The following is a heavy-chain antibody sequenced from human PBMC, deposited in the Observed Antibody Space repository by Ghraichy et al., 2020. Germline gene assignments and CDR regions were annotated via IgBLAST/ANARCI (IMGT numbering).Heavy chain of an antibody. CDR3: ARDAYSCDITYYYGMDV. Sequence: GGSLRLSCAASGFTFSTYCMHWVRQAPGKGLVWVSCINNDGTSTSYADSVKGRFTISRDNAKNTLYLQINSLRAEDAAVYYCARDAYSCDITYYYGMDVCGQATTVPASS. V-gene: IGHV3-74*01. CDR1: GFTFSTYC. CDR2: INNDGTST. D-gene: IGHD4-11*01. J-gene: IGHJ6*02.